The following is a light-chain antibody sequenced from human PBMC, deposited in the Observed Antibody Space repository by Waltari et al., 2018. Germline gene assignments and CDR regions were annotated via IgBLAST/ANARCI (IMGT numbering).Light chain of an antibody. CDR3: QQYDSAPFT. CDR1: QSIGRS. V-gene: IGKV1-5*01. Sequence: DIQLTQSPSPLPASVGDTVTFTCQASQSIGRSLAWYQQNPGKAPKPLIYEASNLESGVPSRFSGSGSGTEFTLTINTLRPDDFGTYYCQQYDSAPFTFGPGTKLDVK. J-gene: IGKJ3*01. CDR2: EAS.